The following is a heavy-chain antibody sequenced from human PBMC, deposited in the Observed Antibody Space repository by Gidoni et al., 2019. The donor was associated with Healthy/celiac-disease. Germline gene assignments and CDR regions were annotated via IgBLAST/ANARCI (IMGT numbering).Heavy chain of an antibody. V-gene: IGHV3-23*04. CDR2: ISGSGGST. Sequence: EVQLVESGGGLVQPGGSLRVSCAASGLNFSSSAMGWVRQAPGQGLEWVSAISGSGGSTYYADSVKGRFTISRDNSKNTLYLQMNSLRAEDTAVYYCADREAIDYYDSSGRNYWGQGTLVTVSS. CDR1: GLNFSSSA. D-gene: IGHD3-22*01. CDR3: ADREAIDYYDSSGRNY. J-gene: IGHJ4*02.